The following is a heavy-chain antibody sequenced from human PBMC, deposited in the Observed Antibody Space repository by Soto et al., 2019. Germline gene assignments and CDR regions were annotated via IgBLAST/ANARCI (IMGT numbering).Heavy chain of an antibody. D-gene: IGHD3-3*01. CDR2: INRKIDGETT. J-gene: IGHJ4*02. CDR3: TADHWS. V-gene: IGHV3-15*01. Sequence: PGGSLRLSCAASGLTFSNVWMTWVRQAPGKGLEWVARINRKIDGETTDYAAPVEGRFTIARDDSKNTLYLQMSSLKIEDTAVYFCTADHWSWGQGTLVTVSS. CDR1: GLTFSNVW.